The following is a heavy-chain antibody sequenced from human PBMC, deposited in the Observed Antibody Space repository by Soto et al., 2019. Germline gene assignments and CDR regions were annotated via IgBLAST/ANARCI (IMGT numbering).Heavy chain of an antibody. CDR2: IYYSGST. CDR3: ARGLGPVDY. D-gene: IGHD3-10*01. CDR1: GGSISSYY. Sequence: ASETLSLTCTVSGGSISSYYWSWIRQPPGKGLEWIGYIYYSGSTNYNPSLKSRVTISVDTSKNQFSLKLSSVTAADTAVYYCARGLGPVDYWGQGTLVTVSS. J-gene: IGHJ4*02. V-gene: IGHV4-59*01.